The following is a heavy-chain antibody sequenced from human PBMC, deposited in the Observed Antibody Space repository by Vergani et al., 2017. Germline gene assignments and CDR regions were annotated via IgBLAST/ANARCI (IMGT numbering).Heavy chain of an antibody. CDR3: AREASSGFYDYFDY. CDR1: GFIFDNNG. J-gene: IGHJ4*02. Sequence: EVKLVESGGGVVRPGGSLRLSCAGNGFIFDNNGMSWVRQVPGKGLEWVSGINWNGDSTGYADSVKGRFTISRDNAKNSLYLQMNSLRAEDAALYYCAREASSGFYDYFDYCGQGTLVTVSS. CDR2: INWNGDST. D-gene: IGHD6-19*01. V-gene: IGHV3-20*04.